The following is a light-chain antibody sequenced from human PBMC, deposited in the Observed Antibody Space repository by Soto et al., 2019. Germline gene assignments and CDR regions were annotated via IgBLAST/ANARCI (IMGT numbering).Light chain of an antibody. J-gene: IGKJ5*01. Sequence: DIVMTQSPLSLPVTPGEPASISCRSSQSVSSNLAWYQQKPGQAPRLLIYDASNRATGIPARFSGSGSGTDFTLTISSLEPEDFAVYYCQQRSNWPITFGQGTRLEIK. CDR1: QSVSSN. CDR3: QQRSNWPIT. CDR2: DAS. V-gene: IGKV3-11*01.